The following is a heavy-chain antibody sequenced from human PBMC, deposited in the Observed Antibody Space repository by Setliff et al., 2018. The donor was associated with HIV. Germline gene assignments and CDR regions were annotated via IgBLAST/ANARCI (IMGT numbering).Heavy chain of an antibody. J-gene: IGHJ4*02. Sequence: SETLSLTCTVSGGSISGFHWSWIRQSPGKGLEWIGYIYTGGSTNYNPSLKSRVTISVDTSKSQFSLKLTSVTAADAAVYYCTGDYNSGSNRFDYWGQGALVTVSS. CDR1: GGSISGFH. D-gene: IGHD3-10*01. CDR3: TGDYNSGSNRFDY. CDR2: IYTGGST. V-gene: IGHV4-4*08.